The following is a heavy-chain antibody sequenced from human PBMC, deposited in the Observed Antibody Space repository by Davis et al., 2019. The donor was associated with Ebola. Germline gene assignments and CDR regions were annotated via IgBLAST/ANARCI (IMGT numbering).Heavy chain of an antibody. J-gene: IGHJ4*02. CDR2: VTADGIRS. CDR3: VKDIQYCSGDCYTFES. V-gene: IGHV3-43*02. D-gene: IGHD2-21*02. CDR1: GFTFDDYV. Sequence: GESLKISCAASGFTFDDYVMHWFRQAPGKGLEWVSLVTADGIRSFSADSVRGRFTVSRDNSENSLYLQMNSLTTEDTAFYYCVKDIQYCSGDCYTFESWGQGTLVTVSS.